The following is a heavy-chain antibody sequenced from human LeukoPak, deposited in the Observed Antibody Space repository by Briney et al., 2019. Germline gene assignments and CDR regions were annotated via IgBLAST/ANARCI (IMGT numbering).Heavy chain of an antibody. CDR2: ISSNGGST. Sequence: GGSLRLSCAASGFTFSSYAMHWVRQAPGKGLEYVSAISSNGGSTYYADSVKGRFTISRDNSKNTLYLQMGSLRAEDMAVYYCARTDDLYNWNYEGGYYFDYWGQGTLVTVSS. CDR1: GFTFSSYA. CDR3: ARTDDLYNWNYEGGYYFDY. V-gene: IGHV3-64*02. J-gene: IGHJ4*02. D-gene: IGHD1-7*01.